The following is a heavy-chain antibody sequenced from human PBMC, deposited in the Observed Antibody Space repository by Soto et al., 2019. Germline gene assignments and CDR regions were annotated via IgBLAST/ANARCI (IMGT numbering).Heavy chain of an antibody. Sequence: GASVKVSCKASGYTFTSYAMHWVRQAPGQRLEWMGWINAGNGNTKYSQKFQGRVTITRDTSAXXAXMELSSLRSEDTAVYYCARGRAMVRDTYYYGMDVWGQGTTVTVSS. V-gene: IGHV1-3*01. J-gene: IGHJ6*02. D-gene: IGHD3-10*01. CDR1: GYTFTSYA. CDR3: ARGRAMVRDTYYYGMDV. CDR2: INAGNGNT.